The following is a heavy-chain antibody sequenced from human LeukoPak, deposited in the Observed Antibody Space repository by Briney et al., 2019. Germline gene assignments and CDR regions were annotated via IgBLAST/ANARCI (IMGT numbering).Heavy chain of an antibody. V-gene: IGHV3-21*01. D-gene: IGHD1-14*01. CDR1: GFTFSSYS. CDR3: VRDPEGESYFDY. CDR2: ISSSSSYI. Sequence: GGSLRLSCAASGFTFSSYSMNWVRQAPGKGLEWVSSISSSSSYIYYADSVKGRFTISRDNAKNSLYLQTNSLRAEDTAVYYCVRDPEGESYFDYWGQGTLVTVSS. J-gene: IGHJ4*02.